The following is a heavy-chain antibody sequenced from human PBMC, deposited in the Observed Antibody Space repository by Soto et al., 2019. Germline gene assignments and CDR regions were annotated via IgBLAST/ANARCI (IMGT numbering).Heavy chain of an antibody. V-gene: IGHV1-69*08. J-gene: IGHJ6*02. CDR2: IIPILGIA. CDR3: ARDMRYCSSTSCSSLDV. CDR1: RGTFSSYT. Sequence: QVQLVQSGAEVKKPGSSVKVSCKASRGTFSSYTISWVRQAPGQGLEWMGRIIPILGIANYAQKFQGRVTITADKSTSTAYMELSSLRSEDTAVYYCARDMRYCSSTSCSSLDVWGQGTTVTVSS. D-gene: IGHD2-2*01.